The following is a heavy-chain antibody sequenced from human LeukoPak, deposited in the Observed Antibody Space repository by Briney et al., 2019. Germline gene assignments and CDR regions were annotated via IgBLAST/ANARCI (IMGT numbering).Heavy chain of an antibody. Sequence: GGSLRLSCEAPGITFRSYSMTWVRQAPGEGLEWVASISRTSSDIYYADSVKGRFTISRDNDNNSLYLQMNGLRAEDTAVYYCVREFFTRQTKYSGNYGGVFDYWGQGTLVTVSS. J-gene: IGHJ4*02. D-gene: IGHD1-26*01. CDR3: VREFFTRQTKYSGNYGGVFDY. CDR2: ISRTSSDI. CDR1: GITFRSYS. V-gene: IGHV3-21*06.